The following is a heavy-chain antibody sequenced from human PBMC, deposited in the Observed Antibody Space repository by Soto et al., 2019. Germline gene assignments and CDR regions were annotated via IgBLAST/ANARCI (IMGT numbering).Heavy chain of an antibody. D-gene: IGHD6-13*01. V-gene: IGHV3-23*01. CDR3: AKDGYSSSLTYGDNDY. CDR2: ISGSGGST. Sequence: EVQLLESGGGLVQPGGSPRLSCAASGFTFSSYAMSWVRQAPGKGLEWVSAISGSGGSTYYADSVKGRFTISRDNSKNTLYLQMNSLRAEDTAVYYCAKDGYSSSLTYGDNDYWGQGTLVTVSS. J-gene: IGHJ4*02. CDR1: GFTFSSYA.